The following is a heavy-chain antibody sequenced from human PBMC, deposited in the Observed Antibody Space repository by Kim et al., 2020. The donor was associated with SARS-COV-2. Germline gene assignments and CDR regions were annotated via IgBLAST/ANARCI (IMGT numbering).Heavy chain of an antibody. D-gene: IGHD3-9*01. J-gene: IGHJ4*02. Sequence: NPSRKSRVTISVDTSKNQFSLRLSSVTAADTAVYYCAGEAYVDWLGGHYWGQRTLVTVSS. V-gene: IGHV4-59*01. CDR3: AGEAYVDWLGGHY.